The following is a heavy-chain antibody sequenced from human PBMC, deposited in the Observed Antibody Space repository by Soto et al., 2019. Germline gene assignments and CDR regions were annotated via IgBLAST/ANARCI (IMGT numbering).Heavy chain of an antibody. V-gene: IGHV4-34*01. CDR1: GGSFSGYY. J-gene: IGHJ4*02. CDR3: ARLAPDIVVVPAAIHFDY. D-gene: IGHD2-2*01. Sequence: SETLSLTCAVYGGSFSGYYWSWIRQPPGKGLEWIGEINHSGSTNYHPSLKSRVTISVDTSKNQFSLKLSSVTAADTAVYYCARLAPDIVVVPAAIHFDYWGQGTLVTVSS. CDR2: INHSGST.